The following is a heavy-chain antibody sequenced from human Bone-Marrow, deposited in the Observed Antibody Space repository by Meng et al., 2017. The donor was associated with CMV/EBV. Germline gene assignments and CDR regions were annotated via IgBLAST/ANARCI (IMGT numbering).Heavy chain of an antibody. CDR2: IIPIFGTA. V-gene: IGHV1-69*05. CDR3: ARDPTSRIAAAGPFAY. D-gene: IGHD6-13*01. CDR1: GGTFSSYA. Sequence: SVKVSCKASGGTFSSYAISWVRQAPGQGLEWMGGIIPIFGTANYAQKFQGRVTITTDESTSTAYMELSSLRSEDTAVYYCARDPTSRIAAAGPFAYWGQGPLVPVYS. J-gene: IGHJ4*02.